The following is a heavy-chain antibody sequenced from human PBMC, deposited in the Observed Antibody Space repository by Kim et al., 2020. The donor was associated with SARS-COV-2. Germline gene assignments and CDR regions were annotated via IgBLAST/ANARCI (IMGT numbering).Heavy chain of an antibody. CDR3: AREGWLVGFDY. J-gene: IGHJ4*02. V-gene: IGHV6-1*01. CDR2: TYHRAKWYN. Sequence: SQTLSLTCDIPGDSVSSNSATWNWTRQSPSRGLEWLGRTYHRAKWYNDYATSAKSRININPDTSKNQFSLHLNSVTPEDTAVYYCAREGWLVGFDYWGQG. D-gene: IGHD6-19*01. CDR1: GDSVSSNSAT.